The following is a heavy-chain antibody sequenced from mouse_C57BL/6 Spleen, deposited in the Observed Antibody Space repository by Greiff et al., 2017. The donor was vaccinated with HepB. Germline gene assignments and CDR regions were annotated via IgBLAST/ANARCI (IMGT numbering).Heavy chain of an antibody. CDR1: GYTFTSYW. Sequence: VQLQQPGTELVKPGASVKLSCKASGYTFTSYWMHWVKQRPGQGLEWIGNINPSNGGTNYNEKFKSKATLTVAKSSSTAYMQPSSLTSEDSAVYYCARGYYDYDVEDYYAMDYWGQGTSVTVSS. CDR3: ARGYYDYDVEDYYAMDY. D-gene: IGHD2-4*01. J-gene: IGHJ4*01. V-gene: IGHV1-53*01. CDR2: INPSNGGT.